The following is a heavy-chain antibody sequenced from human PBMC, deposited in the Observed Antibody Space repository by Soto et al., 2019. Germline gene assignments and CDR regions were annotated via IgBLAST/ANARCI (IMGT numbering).Heavy chain of an antibody. CDR3: AYRTGFAY. J-gene: IGHJ4*02. CDR2: ITSAGAT. Sequence: EVQLLESGGDLVQPGGSLRLSCAASGFTFSTYAMSWVRQAPGKGLEWVSSITSAGATYYADSVKGRFTTSRDNSPKTLYLQMNSLRPEVTAVYYWAYRTGFAYWGQGTLVTVSS. CDR1: GFTFSTYA. V-gene: IGHV3-23*01.